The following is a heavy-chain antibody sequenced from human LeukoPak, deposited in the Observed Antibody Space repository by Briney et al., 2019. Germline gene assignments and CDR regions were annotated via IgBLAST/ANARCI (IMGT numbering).Heavy chain of an antibody. CDR2: IYTSGST. CDR3: ARDTTVTTGRRNWFDP. V-gene: IGHV4-61*02. J-gene: IGHJ5*02. D-gene: IGHD4-17*01. Sequence: ASQTLSLTCTVSGGSISSGSYDWRWLRQPAGKGLEWIGRIYTSGSTNYNPSLKSRVTISVDTSKNQFSLKLSSVTAADTAVYYCARDTTVTTGRRNWFDPWGQGTLVTVSS. CDR1: GGSISSGSYD.